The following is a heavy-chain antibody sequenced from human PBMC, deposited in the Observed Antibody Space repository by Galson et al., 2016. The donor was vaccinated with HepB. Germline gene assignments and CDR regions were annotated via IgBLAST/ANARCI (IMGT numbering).Heavy chain of an antibody. J-gene: IGHJ2*01. CDR1: GGSISSSNW. V-gene: IGHV4-4*02. CDR2: IYHSGTT. Sequence: TLFLTCAVSGGSISSSNWWSWVRQRPGKRLGWFGEIYHSGTTNYNPSIKSRINISIDTSKNPLSLKLTSVTAADTAMYYCARDFLARPYSYKSGTYRYFDLWGRGTLVTVSS. D-gene: IGHD2-21*01. CDR3: ARDFLARPYSYKSGTYRYFDL.